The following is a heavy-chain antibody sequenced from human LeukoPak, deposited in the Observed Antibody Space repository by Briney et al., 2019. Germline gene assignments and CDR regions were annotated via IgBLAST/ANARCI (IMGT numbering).Heavy chain of an antibody. V-gene: IGHV3-23*01. CDR3: AKSFGYSRSWFDY. CDR1: GFTFSSYA. Sequence: PGGSLRLSCAASGFTFSSYAMSWARQAPGKGLEWVSGISGNGGGTYYADSVEGRFTISRDNSKNTLYLQMNSLRAEDTAVYYCAKSFGYSRSWFDYWGQGTPVTVSS. J-gene: IGHJ4*02. D-gene: IGHD6-13*01. CDR2: ISGNGGGT.